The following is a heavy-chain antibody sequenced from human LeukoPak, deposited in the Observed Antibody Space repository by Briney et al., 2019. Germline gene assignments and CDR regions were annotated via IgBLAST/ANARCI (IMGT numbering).Heavy chain of an antibody. V-gene: IGHV6-1*01. D-gene: IGHD6-19*01. CDR2: TYYRSKWYN. J-gene: IGHJ4*02. CDR1: GDSVSSNSAA. Sequence: SQTLSLTCAISGDSVSSNSAAWNWIRQSPSRGLQSLERTYYRSKWYNDYAVSMKSRITINPDTSKDQFSLQLNSVTPEDTAVYYCARDAGSGWSSFDYWGQGTLVTVSS. CDR3: ARDAGSGWSSFDY.